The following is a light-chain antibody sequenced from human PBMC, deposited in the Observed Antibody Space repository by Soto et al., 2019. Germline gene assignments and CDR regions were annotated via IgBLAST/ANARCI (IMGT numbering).Light chain of an antibody. V-gene: IGKV3-20*01. CDR1: QSVSSSY. J-gene: IGKJ5*01. CDR3: QQYTGPPTT. CDR2: GAS. Sequence: EIVLTQSPGTLSLSPGERATLSCRAGQSVSSSYLAWYQQKSGLAPRLLIYGASSRATGIPDRFSGSGSGTDFTLTITRLEPEDSAVYFCQQYTGPPTTFGQGTRLEIK.